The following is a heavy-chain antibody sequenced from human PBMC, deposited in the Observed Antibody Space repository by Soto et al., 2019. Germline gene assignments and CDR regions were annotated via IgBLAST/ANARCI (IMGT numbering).Heavy chain of an antibody. CDR1: GGSISSGGYY. Sequence: SETLSLTCTVSGGSISSGGYYWSWIRQHPGKGLEWIGYIYYSGSTYYNPSLKSRVTISVEPSKNQFSLKLSSVTAADTAVYYCARSYSGYDLELFYYYYMDVWGKGTTVTVSS. J-gene: IGHJ6*03. D-gene: IGHD5-12*01. CDR2: IYYSGST. V-gene: IGHV4-31*03. CDR3: ARSYSGYDLELFYYYYMDV.